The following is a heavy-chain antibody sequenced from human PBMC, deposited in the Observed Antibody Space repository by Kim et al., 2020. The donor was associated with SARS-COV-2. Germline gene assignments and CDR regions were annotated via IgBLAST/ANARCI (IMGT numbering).Heavy chain of an antibody. V-gene: IGHV5-51*01. CDR2: IYPGDSDT. D-gene: IGHD2-15*01. Sequence: GESLKISCKGSGYSFTSYWIGWVRQMPGKGLEWMGIIYPGDSDTRYSPSFQGQVTISADKSISTAYLQWSSLKASDTAMYYCARPYCSGGSCYSGDAFDIWGQGTMVTVSS. J-gene: IGHJ3*02. CDR3: ARPYCSGGSCYSGDAFDI. CDR1: GYSFTSYW.